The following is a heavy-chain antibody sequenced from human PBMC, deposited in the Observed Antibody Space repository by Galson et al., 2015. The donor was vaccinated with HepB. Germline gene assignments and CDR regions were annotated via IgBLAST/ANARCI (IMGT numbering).Heavy chain of an antibody. CDR3: ARAITGHAFDI. CDR1: GGTFSSYA. Sequence: SCKASGGTFSSYAISWVRQAPGQGLEWMGRIIPILGIAKYAQKFQGRVTITADKSTSTAYMELSSLRSEDTAVYYCARAITGHAFDIWGQGTMVTVSS. CDR2: IIPILGIA. D-gene: IGHD1-20*01. V-gene: IGHV1-69*04. J-gene: IGHJ3*02.